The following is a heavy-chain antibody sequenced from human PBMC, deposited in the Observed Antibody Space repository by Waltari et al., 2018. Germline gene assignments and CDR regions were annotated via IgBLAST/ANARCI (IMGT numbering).Heavy chain of an antibody. Sequence: QVQLQESGPGLVKPSETLSLTCTVSGGSISSYYWRWIRQPAGKGLEWIGRIYTSGSTNYNPSLKSRVTMSVDTSKNQFSLKLSSVTAADTAVYYCARDRFTMVQGVSYMCVWGQGTTVTVSS. J-gene: IGHJ6*02. CDR3: ARDRFTMVQGVSYMCV. D-gene: IGHD3-10*01. CDR2: IYTSGST. CDR1: GGSISSYY. V-gene: IGHV4-4*07.